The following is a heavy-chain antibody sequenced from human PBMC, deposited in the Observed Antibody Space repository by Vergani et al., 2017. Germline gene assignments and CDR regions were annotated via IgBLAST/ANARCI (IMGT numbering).Heavy chain of an antibody. CDR3: AKEEGPNNY. J-gene: IGHJ4*02. CDR1: GFPFSDYG. CDR2: ISYDGDTT. V-gene: IGHV3-30*18. Sequence: QVQLVESGGGEVQPGRSLRLSCSAAGFPFSDYGVHWVRQAPGKGLEWVSVISYDGDTTYYEDSVKGRFTISRDNSKNTLFLQMHSLRVEDTALYYCAKEEGPNNYWGQGTLVTVSS.